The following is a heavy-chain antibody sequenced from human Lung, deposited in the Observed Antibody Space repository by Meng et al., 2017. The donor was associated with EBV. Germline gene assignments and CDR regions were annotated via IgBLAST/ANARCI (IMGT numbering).Heavy chain of an antibody. Sequence: EVQPVESGGGLIQPGGSLRLSCAASGFTVSSYYMSWVRQAPGKGLEWVSLIYTGGTTSHADSVRGRFTISRDISTNTVYLQMNSLRVEDTAIYYCARGHGPWGQGTLVTVSS. CDR2: IYTGGTT. CDR3: ARGHGP. V-gene: IGHV3-53*01. CDR1: GFTVSSYY. J-gene: IGHJ5*02.